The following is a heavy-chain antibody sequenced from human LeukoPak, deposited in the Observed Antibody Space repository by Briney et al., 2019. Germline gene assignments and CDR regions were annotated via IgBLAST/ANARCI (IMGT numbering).Heavy chain of an antibody. CDR3: ARNAYYDLDY. V-gene: IGHV4-4*02. J-gene: IGHJ4*02. CDR2: IYHGGNT. Sequence: SGTLSLTCTVSGASITNENWWSWVRQPPGEGLEWIGEIYHGGNTHYNPSLKSRVTISVDKFKNQFSLSLTSVTAADTAVYYCARNAYYDLDYWGQGTLVTVSS. D-gene: IGHD1-26*01. CDR1: GASITNENW.